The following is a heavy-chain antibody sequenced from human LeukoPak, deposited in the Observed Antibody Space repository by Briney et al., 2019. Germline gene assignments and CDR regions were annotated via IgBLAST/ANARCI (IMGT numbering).Heavy chain of an antibody. CDR3: AKGYYYVSCCAFDI. CDR2: ISGSGGST. V-gene: IGHV3-23*01. D-gene: IGHD3-10*02. Sequence: GSLRLSCAASGFTFSSYSMSWVRQAPGKGLEWVSAISGSGGSTYYADSVKGRFTISRDNSKNTLFLQMNSLRAEDTAVYYCAKGYYYVSCCAFDIWGQGTMVTVSS. CDR1: GFTFSSYS. J-gene: IGHJ3*02.